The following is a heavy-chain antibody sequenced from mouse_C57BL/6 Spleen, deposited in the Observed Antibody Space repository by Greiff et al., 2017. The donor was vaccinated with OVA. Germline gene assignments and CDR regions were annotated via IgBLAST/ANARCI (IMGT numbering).Heavy chain of an antibody. CDR1: GYTFTSYW. CDR3: AKGSEYYFDY. V-gene: IGHV1-69*01. Sequence: QVQLQQPGAELVMPGASVKLSCKASGYTFTSYWMTWVKQRPGQGLEWIGEIDPSDSYTNYNQKFKGKSTLTVDKSSSTAYMQLSSLTSEDSAVYYCAKGSEYYFDYWGQGTTLTVSS. J-gene: IGHJ2*01. D-gene: IGHD1-1*01. CDR2: IDPSDSYT.